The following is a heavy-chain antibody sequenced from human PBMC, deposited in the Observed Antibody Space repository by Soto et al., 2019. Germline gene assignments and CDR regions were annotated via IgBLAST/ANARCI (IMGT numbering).Heavy chain of an antibody. J-gene: IGHJ4*02. CDR3: ARMFHCSGGTCPFDY. D-gene: IGHD2-15*01. CDR1: GFSLSTSGMR. Sequence: SGPTLVNPTQTLTLTCTFSGFSLSTSGMRVSWIRQPPGKALEWLARIDWDDDKFYNTSLKTRPTISKDSSKNQVVLTMTNVDPVDTATYYCARMFHCSGGTCPFDYWGQGALVTVSS. V-gene: IGHV2-70*04. CDR2: IDWDDDK.